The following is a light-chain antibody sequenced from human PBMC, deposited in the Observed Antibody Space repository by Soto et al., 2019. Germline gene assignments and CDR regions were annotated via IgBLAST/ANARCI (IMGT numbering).Light chain of an antibody. CDR2: GAS. Sequence: EIVLTQSPGTLSLSPGERATLSCRASQSVGRNYLAWYKQKPGQAPRLLIYGASSRATGIPYTFSGSGSGTDLTLTISRLEPEDFAVYYCQQYASSPLTFGGGTKVEIK. J-gene: IGKJ4*01. CDR1: QSVGRNY. V-gene: IGKV3-20*01. CDR3: QQYASSPLT.